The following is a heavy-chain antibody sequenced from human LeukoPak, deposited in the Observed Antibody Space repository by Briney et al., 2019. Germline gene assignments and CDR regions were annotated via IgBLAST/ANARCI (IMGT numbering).Heavy chain of an antibody. Sequence: SETLSLTCSVSGDSIRSNRNYWGWIRQPQGKGLEWVVSVYYSGGSYYNPSLKSRVTISIDTSMNQFSLKLSSVTAADTAVYYCARHLYGDYGTLDFWGQGTLVTVSS. D-gene: IGHD4-17*01. CDR3: ARHLYGDYGTLDF. CDR1: GDSIRSNRNY. CDR2: VYYSGGS. V-gene: IGHV4-39*01. J-gene: IGHJ4*02.